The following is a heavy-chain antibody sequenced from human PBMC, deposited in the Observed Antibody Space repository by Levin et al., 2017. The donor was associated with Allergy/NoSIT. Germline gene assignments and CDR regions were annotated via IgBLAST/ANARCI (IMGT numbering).Heavy chain of an antibody. CDR2: ISGSGGST. V-gene: IGHV3-23*01. CDR3: AARRGIRGYSGYDPFDY. CDR1: GFTFSSYA. Sequence: GGSLRLSCAASGFTFSSYAMSWVRQAPGKGLEWVSAISGSGGSTYYADSVKGRFTISRDNSKNTLYLQMNSLRAEDTAVYYCAARRGIRGYSGYDPFDYWGQGTLVTVSS. D-gene: IGHD5-12*01. J-gene: IGHJ4*02.